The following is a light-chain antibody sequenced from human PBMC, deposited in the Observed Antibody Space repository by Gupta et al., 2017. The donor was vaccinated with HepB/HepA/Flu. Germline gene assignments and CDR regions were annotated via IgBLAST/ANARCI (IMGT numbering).Light chain of an antibody. CDR2: YDS. CDR3: QVWDSNSDNVL. Sequence: SYVLTQPPSVSVAPGKTARITCGGNNIGSQSVLWYQQKPGQAPVLVIYYDSDRPSGIPERFSGSNSGTTATLTITRVEAGDEADYYCQVWDSNSDNVLFGGGTKLTVL. V-gene: IGLV3-21*04. J-gene: IGLJ2*01. CDR1: NIGSQS.